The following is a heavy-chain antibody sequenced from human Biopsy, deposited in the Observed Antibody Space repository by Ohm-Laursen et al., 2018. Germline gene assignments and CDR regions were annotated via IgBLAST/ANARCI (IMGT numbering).Heavy chain of an antibody. CDR3: ARATNSTGWPYYYFYGMGV. J-gene: IGHJ6*02. V-gene: IGHV4-59*07. CDR2: IYYSGST. Sequence: SDTLSLTCTVPGGSISSDYWSWIRQTPGKGLEWIGYIYYSGSTNYNPSLKSRATISVDTSKNQFSLRLNSVTAADTAVYYCARATNSTGWPYYYFYGMGVWGQGTTVTVSS. CDR1: GGSISSDY. D-gene: IGHD2/OR15-2a*01.